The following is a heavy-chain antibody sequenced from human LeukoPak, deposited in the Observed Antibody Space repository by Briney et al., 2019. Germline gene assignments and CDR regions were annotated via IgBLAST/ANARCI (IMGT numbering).Heavy chain of an antibody. CDR1: AFTFNSYS. D-gene: IGHD4-17*01. Sequence: PGGSLRLSCAASAFTFNSYSMNWVRQAPGKGLEWVSSFGTRSSSIYYGDSVRGRFTISRDNAKNSLYLQMNSLRAEDTAVYYCARESGNDYGEGFDIWGQGTMVTVSS. CDR2: FGTRSSSI. CDR3: ARESGNDYGEGFDI. V-gene: IGHV3-21*01. J-gene: IGHJ3*02.